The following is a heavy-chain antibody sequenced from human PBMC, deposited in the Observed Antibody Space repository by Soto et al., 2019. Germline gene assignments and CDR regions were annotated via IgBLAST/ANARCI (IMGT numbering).Heavy chain of an antibody. CDR3: VRGAAAFAGADY. CDR1: GFTFSSYW. J-gene: IGHJ4*02. V-gene: IGHV3-74*01. CDR2: INRDGSST. D-gene: IGHD2-15*01. Sequence: EVQLVEAGGGSVQPGGSLRLSCEGSGFTFSSYWMHWVRQAPGKGLVWVARINRDGSSTTYGDPVKGRLTISRDNDKNTLYLQMNSLRAEDTALYYCVRGAAAFAGADYWGQGTLVSVSS.